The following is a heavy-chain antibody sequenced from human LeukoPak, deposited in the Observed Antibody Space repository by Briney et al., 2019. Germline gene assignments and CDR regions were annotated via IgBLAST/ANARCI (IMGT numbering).Heavy chain of an antibody. CDR3: ARSTSGYYYFPYYFDY. V-gene: IGHV3-74*01. CDR1: GFTFSSYW. CDR2: INSDGSST. D-gene: IGHD3-22*01. J-gene: IGHJ4*02. Sequence: GGSLRLSCAASGFTFSSYWMHWVRHAPGKGLVWVSRINSDGSSTSYADSVKGRFTISRDNAKNTLYLQMNSLRAEDTAVYYCARSTSGYYYFPYYFDYWGQGTLITVSS.